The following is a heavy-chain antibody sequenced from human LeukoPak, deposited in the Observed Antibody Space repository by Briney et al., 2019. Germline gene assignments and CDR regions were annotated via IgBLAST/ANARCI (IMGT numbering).Heavy chain of an antibody. Sequence: GGSLRLSWAASGFTFSGYTMHWVRQTPGKGLEYVSAISGNGGDTYYANSVKGRFTVSRDNSKNSLYLQMNSLRAEDTAVYYCARKRGATEFDPWGQGTLVTVSS. D-gene: IGHD1-26*01. CDR3: ARKRGATEFDP. CDR2: ISGNGGDT. CDR1: GFTFSGYT. J-gene: IGHJ5*02. V-gene: IGHV3-64*01.